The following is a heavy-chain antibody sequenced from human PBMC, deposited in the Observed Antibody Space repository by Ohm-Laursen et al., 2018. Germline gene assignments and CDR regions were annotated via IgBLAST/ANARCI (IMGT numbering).Heavy chain of an antibody. Sequence: GSLRLSCSASGFTVSSNYMSWVRQAPGKGLEWVSAISGTGHNTYYADSVKGRFTISRDNSKDTLYLQMNSLRADDTAVYYCTKMGQWLVSPFEYWGQGTLVTVSS. V-gene: IGHV3-23*01. D-gene: IGHD6-19*01. CDR1: GFTVSSNY. CDR3: TKMGQWLVSPFEY. CDR2: ISGTGHNT. J-gene: IGHJ4*02.